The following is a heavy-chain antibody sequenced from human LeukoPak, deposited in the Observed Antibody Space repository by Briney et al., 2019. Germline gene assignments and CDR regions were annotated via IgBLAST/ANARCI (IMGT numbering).Heavy chain of an antibody. CDR2: ISYDGSNK. D-gene: IGHD6-13*01. CDR1: GFTFSSFG. CDR3: AKRMGPSIAATDLDY. V-gene: IGHV3-30*18. J-gene: IGHJ4*02. Sequence: PGRSLRLSFAASGFTFSSFGMYWVRQAPGKGLEWVAVISYDGSNKYYADSVKGRFTISRDNSKNTLYLQMNSLRTEDTAVYYCAKRMGPSIAATDLDYWGQGTLVTVSS.